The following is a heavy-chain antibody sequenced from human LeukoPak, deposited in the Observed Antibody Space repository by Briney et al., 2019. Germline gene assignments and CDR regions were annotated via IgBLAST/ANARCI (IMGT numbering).Heavy chain of an antibody. Sequence: SVKVSCKASGGTFSSYAISWVRQAPGQGLEWMGGIIPIFGTANYAQKFQGRVTITTDESTSTAYMELSSLRSEDTAVYYCARVAARRRADAFDIWGQGTMVTVSS. CDR3: ARVAARRRADAFDI. J-gene: IGHJ3*02. CDR2: IIPIFGTA. CDR1: GGTFSSYA. V-gene: IGHV1-69*05. D-gene: IGHD6-6*01.